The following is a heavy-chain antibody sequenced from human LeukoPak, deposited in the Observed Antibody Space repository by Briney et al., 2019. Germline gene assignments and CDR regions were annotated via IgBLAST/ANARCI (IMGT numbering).Heavy chain of an antibody. CDR1: GGTFSVYA. D-gene: IGHD6-13*01. Sequence: GASVKVSCKASGGTFSVYALSWVRQAPGQGLEWIGGIIPIFGSRHYAQRFQGRLRIIADESTSTAHMELSSLRSEDTAVYYCARASSSWYVGWFDPWGQGTLVTVSS. CDR2: IIPIFGSR. V-gene: IGHV1-69*13. CDR3: ARASSSWYVGWFDP. J-gene: IGHJ5*02.